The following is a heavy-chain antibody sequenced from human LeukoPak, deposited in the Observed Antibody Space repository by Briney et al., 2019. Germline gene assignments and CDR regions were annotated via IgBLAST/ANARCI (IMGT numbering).Heavy chain of an antibody. CDR2: VNHSGAT. D-gene: IGHD6-13*01. J-gene: IGHJ6*02. CDR1: GGSFNNYY. V-gene: IGHV4-34*01. Sequence: PSETLSLTCAVYGGSFNNYYWSWFRQPPGKGLEWIGEVNHSGATNYSPSLKSRVTISVDTSKNQFSLKLSSVTAADTAVYYCARALSSWYLSSYYYGMDVWGQGTTVTVSS. CDR3: ARALSSWYLSSYYYGMDV.